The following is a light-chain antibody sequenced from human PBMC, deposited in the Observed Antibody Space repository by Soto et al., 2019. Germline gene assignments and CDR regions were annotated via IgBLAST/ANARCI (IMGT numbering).Light chain of an antibody. J-gene: IGKJ1*01. CDR2: DAS. V-gene: IGKV1-5*01. CDR1: QGVGTY. Sequence: IQMTQSPSTLSASVRDRVTITCRASQGVGTYLAWYQHKPGKAPKLLIYDASKLESGVPSRFSGSESGTDFTLTISSLQPDDFATYYCQQYNDWWTFGQGTKLEIK. CDR3: QQYNDWWT.